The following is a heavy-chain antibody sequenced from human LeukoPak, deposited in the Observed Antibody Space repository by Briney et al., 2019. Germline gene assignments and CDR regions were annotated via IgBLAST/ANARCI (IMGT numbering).Heavy chain of an antibody. Sequence: GGSLRLSCAVSGITLSNYGMSWVRQAPGKGLEWVACISDSGGRTNYADSVKGRFTISRDNPKNTLYLQMNSLRAEDTAVYFCAKRGVVIRVILVGFHKEAYYFDSWGQGALVTVSS. CDR2: ISDSGGRT. V-gene: IGHV3-23*01. CDR3: AKRGVVIRVILVGFHKEAYYFDS. J-gene: IGHJ4*02. CDR1: GITLSNYG. D-gene: IGHD3-22*01.